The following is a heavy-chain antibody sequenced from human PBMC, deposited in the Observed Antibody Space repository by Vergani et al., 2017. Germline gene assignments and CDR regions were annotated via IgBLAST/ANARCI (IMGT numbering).Heavy chain of an antibody. CDR2: IGTAGDT. CDR1: GFTFSSYD. V-gene: IGHV3-13*01. D-gene: IGHD2-2*01. CDR3: ARVCGDHQYQLLFGECYYYGMDV. Sequence: EVQLVESGGGLVQPGGSLRLSCAASGFTFSSYDMHWVRQATGKGLEWVSAIGTAGDTYYPGSVKGRFTISRENAKNSLYLQMNSLRAGDTAVYYCARVCGDHQYQLLFGECYYYGMDVWGQGTTVTVSS. J-gene: IGHJ6*02.